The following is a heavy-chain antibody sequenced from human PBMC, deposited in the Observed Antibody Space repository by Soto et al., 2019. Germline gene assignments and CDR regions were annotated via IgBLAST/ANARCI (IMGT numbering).Heavy chain of an antibody. J-gene: IGHJ4*02. CDR2: VNPYNGNT. CDR1: GYTFTSYG. D-gene: IGHD4-4*01. V-gene: IGHV1-18*04. CDR3: ARSRDYNIIDY. Sequence: ASVKVSCKASGYTFTSYGINWMRQAPGQGLEWMGWVNPYNGNTDYPQNFQGRVTMITDTSTSTAYMEVTNLRSDDTAVFYCARSRDYNIIDYWGQGTLVTV.